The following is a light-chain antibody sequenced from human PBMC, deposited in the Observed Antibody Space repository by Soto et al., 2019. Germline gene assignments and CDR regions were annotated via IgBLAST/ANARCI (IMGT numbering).Light chain of an antibody. CDR1: QSISSW. CDR3: QQYNSYSSFT. Sequence: DIQMTHSPSTLSASVGDRVTITCRASQSISSWLAWYQQKPGKAPKVLIYDASSLESGVPSRFSGSGSGTEFTLAISSLQPDDFATYDCQQYNSYSSFTFGQGTKLEIK. J-gene: IGKJ2*01. CDR2: DAS. V-gene: IGKV1-5*01.